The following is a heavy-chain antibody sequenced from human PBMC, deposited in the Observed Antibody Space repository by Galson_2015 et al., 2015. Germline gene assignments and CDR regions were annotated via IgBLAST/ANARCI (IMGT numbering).Heavy chain of an antibody. CDR2: ISSTTTYI. CDR1: EFTFSSYY. CDR3: ARQILDYDFWSGYYPTNFDY. J-gene: IGHJ4*02. Sequence: SLRLSCAASEFTFSSYYMSWVRQAPGKGLEWVSSISSTTTYIYYADSVKGRFTISRDNAKNSLYLQMNSLGAEDTAVYYCARQILDYDFWSGYYPTNFDYGGQGTL. V-gene: IGHV3-21*01. D-gene: IGHD3-3*01.